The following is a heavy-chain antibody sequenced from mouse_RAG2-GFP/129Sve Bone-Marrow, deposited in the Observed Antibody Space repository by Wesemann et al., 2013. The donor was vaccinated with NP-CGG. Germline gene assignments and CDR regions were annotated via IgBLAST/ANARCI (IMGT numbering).Heavy chain of an antibody. Sequence: EVKLLESGGGLVQPGGSLKLSCAASGFDFSRYWMSWVRQAPGKGLEWIGEINPDSSTINYTPSLKDKFIISRDNAKNTLYLQMSKVRSEDTALYYCARQGIYYYGSRYYFDYWGQGTTLTVSS. V-gene: IGHV4-1*02. CDR2: INPDSSTI. D-gene: IGHD1-1*01. CDR1: GFDFSRYW. J-gene: IGHJ2*01. CDR3: ARQGIYYYGSRYYFDY.